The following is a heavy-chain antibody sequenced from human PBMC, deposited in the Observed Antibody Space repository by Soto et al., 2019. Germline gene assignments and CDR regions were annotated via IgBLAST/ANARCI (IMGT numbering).Heavy chain of an antibody. CDR2: IYWNDGK. CDR3: ARRYSGYDFLES. Sequence: QITLKESGPTLVKPTQTLTLTCTFSGFSLNTSGVGVGWIRQPPGQALEWLAHIYWNDGKRYSPSLKTRLTITKETSKNHVVLTMTNMDPVDTATYYCARRYSGYDFLESWGQGTLVTVSS. J-gene: IGHJ4*02. D-gene: IGHD5-12*01. V-gene: IGHV2-5*01. CDR1: GFSLNTSGVG.